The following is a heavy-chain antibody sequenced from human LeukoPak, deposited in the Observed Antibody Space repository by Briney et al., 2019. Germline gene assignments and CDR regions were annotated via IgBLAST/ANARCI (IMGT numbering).Heavy chain of an antibody. Sequence: SETLSLTCTVSGGSISSYYWSWIRQPPGKGLEWIGYIYYSGSTNYNPSLKSRVTISVDTSKNQFSLKLSSVTAADTAVYYCARVRVGGRNWFDPWGQGTLVTVS. V-gene: IGHV4-59*01. J-gene: IGHJ5*02. D-gene: IGHD2-15*01. CDR1: GGSISSYY. CDR3: ARVRVGGRNWFDP. CDR2: IYYSGST.